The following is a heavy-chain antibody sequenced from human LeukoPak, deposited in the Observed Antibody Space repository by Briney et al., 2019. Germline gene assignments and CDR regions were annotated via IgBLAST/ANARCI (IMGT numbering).Heavy chain of an antibody. CDR3: VRHQYYYGAGSYYVFDS. CDR2: IYYSGST. J-gene: IGHJ5*01. D-gene: IGHD3-10*01. CDR1: GGSISISSSY. V-gene: IGHV4-39*01. Sequence: PSETLSLTCTVSGGSISISSSYWGWIRRPPGKGLEWIGSIYYSGSTYYNPSLKSRVTISVDTSKNQFSLKLSSVTAADTAVYYCVRHQYYYGAGSYYVFDSWGQGTLVTVSS.